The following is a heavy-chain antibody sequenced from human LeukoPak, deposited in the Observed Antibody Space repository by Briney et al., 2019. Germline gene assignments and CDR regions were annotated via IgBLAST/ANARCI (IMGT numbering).Heavy chain of an antibody. V-gene: IGHV3-74*01. Sequence: GGSLRLSCAASGFTFSDYWMHWVRHAPGKGLIWVSRINTYXSSTDYVDSVKGRFTISRDNAKNTLYLQMNSLKAEDTAVYYCATRKIDAFDMWGQGTMVTVSS. CDR2: INTYXSST. CDR3: ATRKIDAFDM. CDR1: GFTFSDYW. J-gene: IGHJ3*02.